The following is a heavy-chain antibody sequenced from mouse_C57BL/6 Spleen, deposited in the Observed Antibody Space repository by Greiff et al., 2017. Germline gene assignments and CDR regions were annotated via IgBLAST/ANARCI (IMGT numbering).Heavy chain of an antibody. J-gene: IGHJ4*01. CDR3: ARGEFITTVVARNYAMDY. V-gene: IGHV1-7*01. Sequence: VQLQQSGAELAKPGASVKLSCKASGYTFTSYWMHWVKQRPGQGLEWIGYINPSSGYTKYNQKFKDKATLTADKSSSTAYMQLSSLTYEDSAVYYCARGEFITTVVARNYAMDYWGQGTSVTVSS. CDR2: INPSSGYT. D-gene: IGHD1-1*01. CDR1: GYTFTSYW.